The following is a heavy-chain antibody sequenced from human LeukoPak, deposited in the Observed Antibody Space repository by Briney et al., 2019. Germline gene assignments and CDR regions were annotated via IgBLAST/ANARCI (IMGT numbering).Heavy chain of an antibody. CDR2: IYYSGST. V-gene: IGHV4-59*12. J-gene: IGHJ5*02. D-gene: IGHD1-26*01. CDR3: ARDYYSPQVGATIRNWLDP. CDR1: GGSISSYY. Sequence: KPSETLSLTCTVSGGSISSYYWSWIRQPPGKGLEWIGYIYYSGSTNYNPSLKSRVTISVDTSKNQFSLKLSSVTAADTAVYYCARDYYSPQVGATIRNWLDPWGQGTLVTVSS.